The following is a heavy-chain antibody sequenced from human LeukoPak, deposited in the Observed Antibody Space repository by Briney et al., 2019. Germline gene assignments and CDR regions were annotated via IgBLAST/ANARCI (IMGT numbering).Heavy chain of an antibody. Sequence: GESLKISCKGSGYSFTNYWIGWVRQMPGKGLEWMGIIYPGDSETKYSPSFQGQVTISADKSISTAYLQWSSLKASDTAMYYCARSAGVYYYYMDVWGKGTPVTVSS. J-gene: IGHJ6*03. CDR2: IYPGDSET. CDR1: GYSFTNYW. V-gene: IGHV5-51*01. CDR3: ARSAGVYYYYMDV. D-gene: IGHD3-10*01.